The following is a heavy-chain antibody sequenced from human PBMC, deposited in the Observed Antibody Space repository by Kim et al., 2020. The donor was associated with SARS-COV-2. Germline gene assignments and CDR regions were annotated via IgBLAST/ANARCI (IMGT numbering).Heavy chain of an antibody. V-gene: IGHV3-30-3*01. J-gene: IGHJ4*02. CDR3: ARPQGVSYYPPFDY. D-gene: IGHD3-10*01. CDR2: ISYDGNNK. CDR1: GFTFSSYA. Sequence: GGSLRLSCAAYGFTFSSYAMHWVRQAPGKGLEWVAVISYDGNNKYYADSVKGRFTISRDNSKNTQYLQMNSLRAKDTAVYYCARPQGVSYYPPFDYWGQGALVTVSS.